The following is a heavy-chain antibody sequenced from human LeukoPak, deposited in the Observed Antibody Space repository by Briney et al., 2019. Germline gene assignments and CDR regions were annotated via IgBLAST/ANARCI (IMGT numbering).Heavy chain of an antibody. Sequence: GGSLRLSCAASGFTFSSYWMHWVRQAPGKGLVWVSRISSDGSSTSYADSVKGRFTISRDNSKNTLYLQMNSLRAEDTAVYYCARAYGGVKLDAFDIWGQGTMVTVSS. J-gene: IGHJ3*02. V-gene: IGHV3-74*01. D-gene: IGHD4-23*01. CDR3: ARAYGGVKLDAFDI. CDR1: GFTFSSYW. CDR2: ISSDGSST.